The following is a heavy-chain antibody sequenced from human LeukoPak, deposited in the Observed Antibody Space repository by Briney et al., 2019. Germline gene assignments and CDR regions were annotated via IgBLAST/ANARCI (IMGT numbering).Heavy chain of an antibody. CDR3: ARSHSSSWYVWFDP. D-gene: IGHD6-13*01. V-gene: IGHV4-61*08. CDR2: IYYSGST. Sequence: SETLSLTCAVSGGSISSGGYSWSWIRQPPGKGLEWIGYIYYSGSTNYNPSLKSRVTISVDTSKNQFSLKLSSVTAADTAVYYCARSHSSSWYVWFDPWGQGTLVTVSS. CDR1: GGSISSGGYS. J-gene: IGHJ5*02.